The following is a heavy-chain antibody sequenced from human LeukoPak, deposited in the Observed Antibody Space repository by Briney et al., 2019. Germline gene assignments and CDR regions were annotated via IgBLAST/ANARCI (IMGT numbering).Heavy chain of an antibody. CDR1: GFTFDDYG. J-gene: IGHJ4*02. D-gene: IGHD5-24*01. Sequence: GGSLRLSCAASGFTFDDYGMSWVRQAPGKGLEWISSISSSSSYIYYVGSVKGRFTISRDNAENSLYLQMNSLRAEDTAVYYCARVRDGYNFGLDYWGQGTLVTVSS. V-gene: IGHV3-21*01. CDR3: ARVRDGYNFGLDY. CDR2: ISSSSSYI.